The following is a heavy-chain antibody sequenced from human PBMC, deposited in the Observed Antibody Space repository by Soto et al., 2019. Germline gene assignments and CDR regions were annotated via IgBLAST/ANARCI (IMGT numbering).Heavy chain of an antibody. J-gene: IGHJ4*02. D-gene: IGHD3-3*01. Sequence: EVQLLESGGGLVQPGGSLRLSCAASGFTFSSYAMSWVRQAPGKGLEWVSAISGSGTSTYYADSVTGRFTISRDNSKNTLYLQMNSLRAEDTAVYHCAKTRFLEWLPSVDYWGQGTLVTVSS. CDR3: AKTRFLEWLPSVDY. CDR2: ISGSGTST. V-gene: IGHV3-23*01. CDR1: GFTFSSYA.